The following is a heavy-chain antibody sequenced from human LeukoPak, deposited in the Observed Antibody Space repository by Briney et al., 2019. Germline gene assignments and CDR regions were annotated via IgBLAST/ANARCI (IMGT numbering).Heavy chain of an antibody. CDR1: GFTFSSYA. V-gene: IGHV3-23*01. D-gene: IGHD3-22*01. J-gene: IGHJ4*02. Sequence: GGSLRLSCAGSGFTFSSYAMSWVSQAAGRGLEWVSAICKRGGSTYYADSVRGRFTISRDNSKNMLYLQMNSLKAEDTAVYYCAKDMESAYDCSGYYSPFDSWAQGILVTVSS. CDR3: AKDMESAYDCSGYYSPFDS. CDR2: ICKRGGST.